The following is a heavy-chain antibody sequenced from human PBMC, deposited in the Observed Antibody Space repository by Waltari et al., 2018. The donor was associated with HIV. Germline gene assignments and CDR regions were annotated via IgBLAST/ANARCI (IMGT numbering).Heavy chain of an antibody. D-gene: IGHD1-26*01. CDR2: IHPNGGGT. J-gene: IGHJ6*02. Sequence: QVLLLQSGPALKRPGASAKISCTISGDTFTAYYMPWVRQAPGQGLEWMGWIHPNGGGTDYVQKFQGRVTITTDMSVTTAYMELSGLTSGDTAVYFCARDRFRQLLFSSHRGMDVWGQGTKVIVSS. V-gene: IGHV1-2*02. CDR3: ARDRFRQLLFSSHRGMDV. CDR1: GDTFTAYY.